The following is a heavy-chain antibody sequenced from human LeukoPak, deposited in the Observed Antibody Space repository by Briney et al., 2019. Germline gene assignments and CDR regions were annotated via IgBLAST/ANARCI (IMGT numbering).Heavy chain of an antibody. Sequence: SETLSLTCTVSGGSISSGSYYWNWIRQPAGEGLEWIGRIYTSGSTYYNPSLKSRVTISVDTSKNQFSLKLSSVTAADTAVYYCARRMGATGEADYWGQGTLVTVSS. V-gene: IGHV4-61*02. D-gene: IGHD1-26*01. J-gene: IGHJ4*02. CDR2: IYTSGST. CDR3: ARRMGATGEADY. CDR1: GGSISSGSYY.